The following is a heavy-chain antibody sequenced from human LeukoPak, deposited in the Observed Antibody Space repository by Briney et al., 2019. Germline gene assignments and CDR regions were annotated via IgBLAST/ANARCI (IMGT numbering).Heavy chain of an antibody. CDR2: INADGSYT. V-gene: IGHV3-74*01. Sequence: GGSLRLSCAASGFTFSTSWMHWVRQAPGKGLVWVSRINADGSYTSYADSVKGRFTISRDNSKNTLYLQMNSLRAEDTAVYYCARDKGITMVRGVTYYGMDVWGQGTTVTVSS. J-gene: IGHJ6*02. D-gene: IGHD3-10*01. CDR1: GFTFSTSW. CDR3: ARDKGITMVRGVTYYGMDV.